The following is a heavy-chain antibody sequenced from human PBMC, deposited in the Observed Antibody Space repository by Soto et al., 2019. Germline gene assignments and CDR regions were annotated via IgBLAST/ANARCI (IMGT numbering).Heavy chain of an antibody. CDR3: ARDLSPAVGNLFYDAFDI. CDR2: IRKDASAI. CDR1: GFTFSTYW. J-gene: IGHJ3*02. V-gene: IGHV3-7*01. D-gene: IGHD2-2*01. Sequence: EVQLVESGGDLVQPGGSLRLSCAASGFTFSTYWMTWVRQAPGRGLEWVANIRKDASAIHYADSVEGRFTISRDNAKKSLYLQMSSLRAEDTAVYFCARDLSPAVGNLFYDAFDIWGQGTVVTVSS.